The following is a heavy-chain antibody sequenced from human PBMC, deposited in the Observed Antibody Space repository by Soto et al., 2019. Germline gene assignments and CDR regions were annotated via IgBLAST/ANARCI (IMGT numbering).Heavy chain of an antibody. CDR3: ARDQPNSSSWYWPFRWIPLDY. V-gene: IGHV1-18*01. J-gene: IGHJ4*02. CDR1: GYTFTSYG. CDR2: ISAYNGNT. D-gene: IGHD6-13*01. Sequence: GASVKVSCKASGYTFTSYGISWVRQAPGQGLEWMGWISAYNGNTNYAQKLQGRVTMTTDTSTSTAYMELRSLRSDDTAVYYCARDQPNSSSWYWPFRWIPLDYWGQGTLVTVSS.